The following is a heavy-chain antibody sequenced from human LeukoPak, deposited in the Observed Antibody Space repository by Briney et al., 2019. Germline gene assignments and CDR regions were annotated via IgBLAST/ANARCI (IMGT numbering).Heavy chain of an antibody. CDR1: GFTFDDHG. J-gene: IGHJ4*02. CDR3: ATEYYDILTGYSPFDY. V-gene: IGHV3-9*01. CDR2: ISWSSGII. D-gene: IGHD3-9*01. Sequence: GRSLRLSCAASGFTFDDHGMHWVRQVPGKGLQWVSGISWSSGIIGYADSVKGRFTISRDNAKNSLYLQMNSLRAEDTAVYYCATEYYDILTGYSPFDYWGQGTLVTVSS.